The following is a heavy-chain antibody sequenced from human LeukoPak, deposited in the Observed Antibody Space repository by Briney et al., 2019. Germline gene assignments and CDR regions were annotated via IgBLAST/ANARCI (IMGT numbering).Heavy chain of an antibody. V-gene: IGHV3-66*01. CDR3: AGLWFGEFHVDY. J-gene: IGHJ4*02. Sequence: GGSLRLSCAASGFTVSSNYMSWVRQAPGKGLEWVSVIYSGGSTYYADSVKGRFTISRDNSKNTLYLQMNSLRAEDTAVYYCAGLWFGEFHVDYWGQGTLVTVSS. CDR1: GFTVSSNY. D-gene: IGHD3-10*01. CDR2: IYSGGST.